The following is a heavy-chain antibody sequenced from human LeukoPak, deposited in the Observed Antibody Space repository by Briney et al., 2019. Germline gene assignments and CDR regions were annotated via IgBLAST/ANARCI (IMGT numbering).Heavy chain of an antibody. CDR3: ARISSSWYVYFDY. D-gene: IGHD6-13*01. Sequence: ASVKVSCKASGYTFTSYDINWVRQATGQGLEWMGWMNPNSGNTGYAQKFQGRVTMTRNTSISTAYMELSSLRSEDTAVYYCARISSSWYVYFDYWGQGTRVTVSS. CDR1: GYTFTSYD. J-gene: IGHJ4*02. V-gene: IGHV1-8*01. CDR2: MNPNSGNT.